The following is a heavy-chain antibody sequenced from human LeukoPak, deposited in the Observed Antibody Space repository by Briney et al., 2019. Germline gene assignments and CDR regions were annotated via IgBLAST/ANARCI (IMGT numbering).Heavy chain of an antibody. D-gene: IGHD3-10*02. CDR3: AELGITMIGGV. CDR2: ISPNGVIT. Sequence: GGTLRLSCAASGFTFSRHGMNWVRQALGKGLEWVSGISPNGVITYYADSVKGRFTISRDNAKNSLYLQMNSLRAEDTAVYYCAELGITMIGGVWGKGTTVTISS. J-gene: IGHJ6*04. CDR1: GFTFSRHG. V-gene: IGHV3-23*01.